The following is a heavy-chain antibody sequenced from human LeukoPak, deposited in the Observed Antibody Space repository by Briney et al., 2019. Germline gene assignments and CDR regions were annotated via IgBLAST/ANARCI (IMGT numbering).Heavy chain of an antibody. J-gene: IGHJ4*02. D-gene: IGHD1-26*01. CDR1: VFTFSSYD. CDR2: MGTAGAT. Sequence: GGSLRLSCAASVFTFSSYDVHWVRQATGRGLEWVSGMGTAGATYYAGSVKGRFTISREDAKNSFYLQMNSLRAGDTAVYYCAALGGSIYWGQGTVVTVSS. V-gene: IGHV3-13*01. CDR3: AALGGSIY.